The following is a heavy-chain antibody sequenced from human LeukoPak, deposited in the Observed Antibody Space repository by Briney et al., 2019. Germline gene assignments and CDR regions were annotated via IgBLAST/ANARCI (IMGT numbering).Heavy chain of an antibody. Sequence: GGSLRLSCAASGFTFSSYWMHWVRQAPGKGLVWVSRINSDGSSTSYADSVKGRFTISRDNAKNTLYLQMNSLRAEDTAVYYCAKDYYDYVWGSSRWNFDYWGQGTLVTVSS. D-gene: IGHD3-16*01. CDR1: GFTFSSYW. CDR3: AKDYYDYVWGSSRWNFDY. CDR2: INSDGSST. V-gene: IGHV3-74*01. J-gene: IGHJ4*02.